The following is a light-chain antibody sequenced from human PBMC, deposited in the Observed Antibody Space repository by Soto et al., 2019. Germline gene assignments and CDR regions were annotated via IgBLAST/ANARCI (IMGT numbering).Light chain of an antibody. Sequence: QSVLTQPPSASGTPGQRVTISCSGSSSNIGSRYVYWYQQLPGTAPKLLIYRNNQRPSGVPDRFSGSKSGTSASLAISGLRSEDDADFYCAAWDDSLSGLVFGGGTQLTVL. CDR2: RNN. CDR3: AAWDDSLSGLV. CDR1: SSNIGSRY. J-gene: IGLJ2*01. V-gene: IGLV1-47*01.